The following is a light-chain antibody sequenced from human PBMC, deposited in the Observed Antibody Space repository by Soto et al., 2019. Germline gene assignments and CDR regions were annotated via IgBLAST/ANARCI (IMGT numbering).Light chain of an antibody. CDR3: SSYTSSSTRPVV. V-gene: IGLV2-14*01. Sequence: QSALTQPASVSGSPGQSITISCTGSSSDVGGYNYVSWYQQHPGKAPKLIIYEVSNRPSGVSNRFSGSKSGNAASLTISGLQAEDEADYYCSSYTSSSTRPVVFGGGTKVTVL. CDR1: SSDVGGYNY. CDR2: EVS. J-gene: IGLJ2*01.